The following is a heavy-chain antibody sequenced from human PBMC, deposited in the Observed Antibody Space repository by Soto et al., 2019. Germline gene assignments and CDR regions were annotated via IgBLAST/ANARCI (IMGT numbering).Heavy chain of an antibody. CDR1: GFTFSNDW. CDR2: IKSKTGGGTK. V-gene: IGHV3-15*07. J-gene: IGHJ4*02. CDR3: TTRPY. Sequence: EVQLVESGGGLVKPGGSLRLSCAASGFTFSNDWMNWVRQAPGKGLEWVGRIKSKTGGGTKDYAAPVKGRFTISRDDSKNTLYLQKHSLKTEDTAVYYCTTRPYGGQGSLVTVSS.